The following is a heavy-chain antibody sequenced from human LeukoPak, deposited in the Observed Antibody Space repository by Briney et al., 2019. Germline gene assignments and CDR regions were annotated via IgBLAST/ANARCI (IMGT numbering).Heavy chain of an antibody. CDR3: ARTDIVVVPAAINTRYYYYGMDV. Sequence: GASVKVSCKASGYTFTSNYIHWVRQAPGQGLEWMGGIIPIFGTVNYAQKFQGRVTITADESTSTAYMELSSLRSEDTAVYYCARTDIVVVPAAINTRYYYYGMDVWGQGTTVTVSS. J-gene: IGHJ6*02. D-gene: IGHD2-2*01. V-gene: IGHV1-69*13. CDR1: GYTFTSNY. CDR2: IIPIFGTV.